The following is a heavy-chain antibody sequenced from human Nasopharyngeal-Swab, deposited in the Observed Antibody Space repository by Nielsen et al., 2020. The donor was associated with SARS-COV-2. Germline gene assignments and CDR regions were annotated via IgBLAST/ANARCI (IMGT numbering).Heavy chain of an antibody. J-gene: IGHJ3*02. CDR1: GFNVRRFG. CDR2: IWYEGSIQ. Sequence: GGSLRLSCAASGFNVRRFGMHWVRQAPVKGLQWMACIWYEGSIQYYADSVKGRFTISRDTSKNTLYLHMNNLRPEDTAVYYCARGAGAGRNAFDIWGQGTRVTVSS. D-gene: IGHD6-19*01. V-gene: IGHV3-33*08. CDR3: ARGAGAGRNAFDI.